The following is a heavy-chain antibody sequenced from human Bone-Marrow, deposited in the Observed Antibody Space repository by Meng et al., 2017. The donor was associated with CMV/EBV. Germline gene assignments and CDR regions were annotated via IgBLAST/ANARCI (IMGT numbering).Heavy chain of an antibody. CDR3: ARDRIAAALGFYYYGMDV. J-gene: IGHJ6*02. Sequence: GESLKISCITSGFTFRDYAMSWVRQAPGKGLEWVGFIRSKTHGGTTEYAASVKGRFTISRDDFKSIAYLQMNSLRAEDTAVYYCARDRIAAALGFYYYGMDVWGQGTTVTVSS. CDR2: IRSKTHGGTT. V-gene: IGHV3-49*04. D-gene: IGHD6-13*01. CDR1: GFTFRDYA.